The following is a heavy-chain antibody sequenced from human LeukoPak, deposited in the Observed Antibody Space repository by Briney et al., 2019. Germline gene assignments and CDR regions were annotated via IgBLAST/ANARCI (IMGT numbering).Heavy chain of an antibody. CDR2: INPNSGGT. CDR3: ARDGPGYCSGGSCLGAFDI. CDR1: GYTFTGYY. J-gene: IGHJ3*02. D-gene: IGHD2-15*01. Sequence: ASVKVSCKASGYTFTGYYMHWVRQAPRQGLEWMGWINPNSGGTNYAQKFKGRVTMTRDTSISTAYMELGGLRSDDTAVYYCARDGPGYCSGGSCLGAFDIWGLGTMVTVSS. V-gene: IGHV1-2*02.